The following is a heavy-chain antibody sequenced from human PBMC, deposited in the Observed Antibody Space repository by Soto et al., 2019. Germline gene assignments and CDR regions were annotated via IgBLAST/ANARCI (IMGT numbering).Heavy chain of an antibody. CDR1: GGTFSSYA. J-gene: IGHJ6*02. CDR3: ARAPDYDFWSGWGLDV. D-gene: IGHD3-3*01. Sequence: QVQLVQSGAEVKKPGSSVKVSCKASGGTFSSYAISWVRQAPGQGLEWMGGIIPIFGTANYAQKFQGRVTTTADKSTSTADMELSSLRSEDTAVYYCARAPDYDFWSGWGLDVWGQGTTVTVSS. CDR2: IIPIFGTA. V-gene: IGHV1-69*06.